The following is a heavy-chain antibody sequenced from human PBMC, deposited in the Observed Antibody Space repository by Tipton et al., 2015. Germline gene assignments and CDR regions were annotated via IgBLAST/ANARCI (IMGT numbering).Heavy chain of an antibody. D-gene: IGHD6-13*01. CDR3: ARRFSHSSSWTFDY. CDR2: VHYSGST. Sequence: TLSLTCTVSGGSISSSSYYWGWIRQPPGKGLEWIGSVHYSGSTYYNPSPKSRVTISVDTSKNQFSLKLSSVTAADTAVYYCARRFSHSSSWTFDYWGQGTLVTVSP. V-gene: IGHV4-39*01. J-gene: IGHJ4*02. CDR1: GGSISSSSYY.